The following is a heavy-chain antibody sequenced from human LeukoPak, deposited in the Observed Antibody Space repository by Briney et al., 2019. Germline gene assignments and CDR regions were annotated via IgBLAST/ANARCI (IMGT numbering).Heavy chain of an antibody. CDR1: GYSFTNNW. CDR3: VRTPTCSSGSCYPNWFDS. D-gene: IGHD2-15*01. J-gene: IGHJ5*01. Sequence: GESLKISCQGSGYSFTNNWIGWVRHMTGKGLDWMAIVYPGDSHTKYNPSFQGQVTISADKSSSTAYLQWISLRASDTAIYYRVRTPTCSSGSCYPNWFDSWGQGTLVTVSS. V-gene: IGHV5-51*01. CDR2: VYPGDSHT.